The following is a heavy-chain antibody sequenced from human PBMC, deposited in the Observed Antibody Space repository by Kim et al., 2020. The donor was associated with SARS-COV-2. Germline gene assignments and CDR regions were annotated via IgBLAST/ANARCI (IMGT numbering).Heavy chain of an antibody. CDR2: ISAYNGNT. Sequence: ASVKVSCKASGYTFTSYGISWVRQAPGQGLEWMGWISAYNGNTNYAQKLQGRVTMTTDTSTSTAYMELRSLRSDDTAVYYCARVNPPYSSSGPFDYWGQGTLVTVSS. J-gene: IGHJ4*02. CDR3: ARVNPPYSSSGPFDY. CDR1: GYTFTSYG. V-gene: IGHV1-18*01. D-gene: IGHD6-6*01.